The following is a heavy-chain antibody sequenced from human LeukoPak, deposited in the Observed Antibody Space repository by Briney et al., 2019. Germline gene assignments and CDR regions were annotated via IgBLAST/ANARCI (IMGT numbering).Heavy chain of an antibody. V-gene: IGHV3-74*01. Sequence: PGGSLRLSRAASGFTFGSSWMHWVRQGPGTGLVWVSGINGDGSRTTYADSVKGRFTISRDNAKNTLYLQMNSLRAEDTAVYYCVRDPDALDFWGQGTPVTVSS. CDR1: GFTFGSSW. J-gene: IGHJ4*02. CDR3: VRDPDALDF. CDR2: INGDGSRT.